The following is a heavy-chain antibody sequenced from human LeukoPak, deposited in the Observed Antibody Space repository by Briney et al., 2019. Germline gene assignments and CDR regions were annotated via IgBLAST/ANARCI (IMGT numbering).Heavy chain of an antibody. V-gene: IGHV3-21*01. CDR3: ARTLYSSGWYGSTGY. J-gene: IGHJ4*02. D-gene: IGHD6-19*01. CDR1: GFTFCSYS. Sequence: GGSLRLSCAASGFTFCSYSMNWVRQAPGKGLEWVSSISSSSSYIYYADSVKGRFTISRDNAKNSLYLQMNSLRAEDTAVYYCARTLYSSGWYGSTGYWGQGTLVTVSS. CDR2: ISSSSSYI.